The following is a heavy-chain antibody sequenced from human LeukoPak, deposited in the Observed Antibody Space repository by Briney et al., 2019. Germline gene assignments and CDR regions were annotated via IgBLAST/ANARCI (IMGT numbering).Heavy chain of an antibody. CDR1: GFTFSCYS. J-gene: IGHJ4*02. D-gene: IGHD4-17*01. V-gene: IGHV3-21*01. Sequence: GGSLRLSCAASGFTFSCYSMNWVRQAPGKGLAWVSSISSSSSYIYYADSVKGRFTISRDNAKNSLYLQMNSLSAEDTAVYFCARGYYGDYYTYYRGEGTLVTASS. CDR3: ARGYYGDYYTYY. CDR2: ISSSSSYI.